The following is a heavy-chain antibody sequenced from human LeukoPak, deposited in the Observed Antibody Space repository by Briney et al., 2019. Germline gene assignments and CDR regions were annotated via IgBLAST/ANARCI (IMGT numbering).Heavy chain of an antibody. CDR3: ARDVPHNWFDT. CDR2: INSDGGGA. Sequence: PGGSLRLSFAASGITFGNNWMHWVRQGPGKGLVWISRINSDGGGAIYADSVKGRFTDSRDNAKNTLYLQMNSLRAEDTAVYYCARDVPHNWFDTWGQGTLVTVSS. J-gene: IGHJ5*02. CDR1: GITFGNNW. V-gene: IGHV3-74*01.